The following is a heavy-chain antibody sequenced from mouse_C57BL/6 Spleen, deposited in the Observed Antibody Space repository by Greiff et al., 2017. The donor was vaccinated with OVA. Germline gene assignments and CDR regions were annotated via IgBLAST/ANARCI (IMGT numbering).Heavy chain of an antibody. CDR2: ISSGSSTI. Sequence: DVKLVESGGGLVKPGGSLKLSCAASGFTFSDYGLHWVRQAPEKGLEWVAYISSGSSTIYYADTVKGRFTISRDNAKNTLFLQMTSLRSEDTAMYYCARRWDDYAMDYWGQGTSVTVSS. CDR1: GFTFSDYG. J-gene: IGHJ4*01. CDR3: ARRWDDYAMDY. D-gene: IGHD4-1*01. V-gene: IGHV5-17*01.